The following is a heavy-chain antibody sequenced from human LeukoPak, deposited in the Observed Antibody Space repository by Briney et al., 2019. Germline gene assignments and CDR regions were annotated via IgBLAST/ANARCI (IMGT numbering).Heavy chain of an antibody. CDR2: ISGSGGST. CDR1: GFTFSSYA. J-gene: IGHJ6*03. V-gene: IGHV3-23*01. D-gene: IGHD6-6*01. Sequence: GGSLRLSCAASGFTFSSYAMSWVRQAPGKGLELVSAISGSGGSTYYADSVEARFTISRDNSTHTLYLQMNSLRAEDTAVYYCAKDRGVAARPSYGFYYYYMDVWGKGTTVTVSS. CDR3: AKDRGVAARPSYGFYYYYMDV.